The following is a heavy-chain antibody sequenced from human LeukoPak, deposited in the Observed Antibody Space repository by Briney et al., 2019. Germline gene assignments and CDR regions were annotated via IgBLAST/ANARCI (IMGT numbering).Heavy chain of an antibody. V-gene: IGHV3-7*01. CDR2: MKRDGSEV. CDR1: GFTFSTYW. J-gene: IGHJ4*02. CDR3: ARYTEYYFDY. Sequence: PGGPLRLSCAASGFTFSTYWMTWVRQAPGKGLEWVANMKRDGSEVYYANSVKGHFTISRDNAKNSLYLQMNSLRAEDTAVYYCARYTEYYFDYWGQGTLVTVSS. D-gene: IGHD2-2*02.